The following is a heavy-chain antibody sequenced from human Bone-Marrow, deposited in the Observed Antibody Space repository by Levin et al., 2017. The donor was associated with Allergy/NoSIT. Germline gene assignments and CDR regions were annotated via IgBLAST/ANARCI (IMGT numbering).Heavy chain of an antibody. CDR2: ISGSGDST. Sequence: PGGSLRLSCAASGFTFSSYAMTWVRQAPGKGLEWVSVISGSGDSTYYAASVKGRFTISRDNSKSTLYLQINSLRAEDTAVYYCAKDLFINYGDYVYDYWGQGTLVTVSS. V-gene: IGHV3-23*01. J-gene: IGHJ4*02. D-gene: IGHD4-17*01. CDR1: GFTFSSYA. CDR3: AKDLFINYGDYVYDY.